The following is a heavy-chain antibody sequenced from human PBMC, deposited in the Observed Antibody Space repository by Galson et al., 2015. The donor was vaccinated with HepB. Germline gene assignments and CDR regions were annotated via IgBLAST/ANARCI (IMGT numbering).Heavy chain of an antibody. CDR2: ISSGGNTI. Sequence: SLRLSCAASGFSFSSYSMNWVRQATGKGLEWVSHISSGGNTIYYADSVKGRFTISRDNAKISLYLQMNSLRAEDTAVYYCARALGRWGEGAYDYWGQGILVTVAS. V-gene: IGHV3-48*04. CDR3: ARALGRWGEGAYDY. D-gene: IGHD3-16*01. CDR1: GFSFSSYS. J-gene: IGHJ4*02.